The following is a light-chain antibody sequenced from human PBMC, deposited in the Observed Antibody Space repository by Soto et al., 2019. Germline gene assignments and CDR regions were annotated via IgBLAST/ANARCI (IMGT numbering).Light chain of an antibody. CDR2: GAS. J-gene: IGKJ1*01. CDR1: QSVSSTS. Sequence: EIVLTQSPGTLSFSPGERATLSCRASQSVSSTSLAWYQQKPGQAPRLLIYGASNRATGIPDRFSGSGSGTDFTLTISRLEPEDFAVYYWQQYDGSPPWTLGLVTKVDI. CDR3: QQYDGSPPWT. V-gene: IGKV3-20*01.